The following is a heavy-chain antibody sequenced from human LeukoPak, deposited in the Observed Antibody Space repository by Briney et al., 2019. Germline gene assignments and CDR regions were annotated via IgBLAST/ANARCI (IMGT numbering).Heavy chain of an antibody. Sequence: TGGSPRLSCAASGFTFSSYEMNWVRQAPGKGLEWVSYISSSGSTIYYADSVKGRFTISRDNAKNSLYLQMNSLRAEDTAVYYCARLGSEFLSFDPWGQGTLVTVSS. CDR1: GFTFSSYE. V-gene: IGHV3-48*03. J-gene: IGHJ5*02. CDR2: ISSSGSTI. CDR3: ARLGSEFLSFDP. D-gene: IGHD3-16*01.